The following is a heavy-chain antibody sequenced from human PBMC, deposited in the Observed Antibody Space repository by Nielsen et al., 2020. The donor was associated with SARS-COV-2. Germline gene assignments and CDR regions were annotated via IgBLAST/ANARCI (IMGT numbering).Heavy chain of an antibody. CDR1: GCTFSSYA. CDR3: ARVSVAGRGHFDY. V-gene: IGHV1-69*13. D-gene: IGHD6-19*01. Sequence: SVKVSCMASGCTFSSYAISWVRQAPGQGLEWMGGIIPIFGTANCAQKFQGRVTITADESTSTAYMELSSLRSEDTAVYYCARVSVAGRGHFDYWGQGTLVTVSS. CDR2: IIPIFGTA. J-gene: IGHJ4*02.